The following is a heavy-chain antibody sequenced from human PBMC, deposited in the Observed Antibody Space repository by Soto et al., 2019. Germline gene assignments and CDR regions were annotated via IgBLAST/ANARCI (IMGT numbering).Heavy chain of an antibody. CDR2: ISYDGSNK. D-gene: IGHD3-22*01. V-gene: IGHV3-30*18. J-gene: IGHJ4*02. CDR3: AKTGYYYDSSGYAPIPLDY. CDR1: GFTFSSYG. Sequence: QVQLVESGGGVVQPGRSLRLSCAASGFTFSSYGMHWVRQAPGKGLEWVAVISYDGSNKYYADSVKGRFTISRDNSKNTLYLQMNSLRAEDTAVYYCAKTGYYYDSSGYAPIPLDYWGQGTLVTVSS.